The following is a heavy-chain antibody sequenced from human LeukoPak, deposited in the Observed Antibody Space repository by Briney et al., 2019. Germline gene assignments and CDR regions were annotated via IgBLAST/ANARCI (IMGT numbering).Heavy chain of an antibody. CDR2: VYTSGST. CDR1: GAPISNYY. Sequence: SETLSLTCTVSGAPISNYYRSWIRQPAGKALEWIGRVYTSGSTTYNPSFRSRVTMSVDKSKNELSLKLTSVTAADTAVYYCAGRDYWGQGTLVTVSS. CDR3: AGRDY. V-gene: IGHV4-4*07. J-gene: IGHJ4*02.